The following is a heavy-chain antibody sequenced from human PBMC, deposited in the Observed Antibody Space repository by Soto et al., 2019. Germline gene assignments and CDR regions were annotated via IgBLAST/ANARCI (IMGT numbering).Heavy chain of an antibody. CDR3: AKDLLRPGRAYGMDV. D-gene: IGHD6-25*01. V-gene: IGHV3-30*18. Sequence: QVQLVESGGGVVQPGRSLRLSCAASGFTFSTYGMHWVRQAPGKGLEWVAVISYDGSNKYYADSVKGRFTISRDNSTNTLYLQMNSLRPEDTAVYYCAKDLLRPGRAYGMDVWGQGTTVTVSS. CDR1: GFTFSTYG. CDR2: ISYDGSNK. J-gene: IGHJ6*02.